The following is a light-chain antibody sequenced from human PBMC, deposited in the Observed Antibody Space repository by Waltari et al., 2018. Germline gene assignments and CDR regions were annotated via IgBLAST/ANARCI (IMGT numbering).Light chain of an antibody. V-gene: IGLV3-1*01. CDR3: QAWDSSTARYV. CDR2: QDS. Sequence: SYELTQPPSVSVSPGQTASITCSGDKLGDKYACWYQQKPGQSLVLVIYQDSKRPSGIPERFSGSNSGNTATLTISGTQAMDEADYYCQAWDSSTARYVFGTGTKVTVL. CDR1: KLGDKY. J-gene: IGLJ1*01.